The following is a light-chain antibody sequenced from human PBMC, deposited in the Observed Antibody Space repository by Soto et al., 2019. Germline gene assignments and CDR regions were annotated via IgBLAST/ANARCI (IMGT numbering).Light chain of an antibody. V-gene: IGKV1-5*03. J-gene: IGKJ2*01. CDR2: LAS. Sequence: DIQMTQSPSTLSAAVGDRVTVTCLASQDVGSFLAWYQHKPGKAPKLLIYLASRLESGVPSRFSGSGSGTEFTLTISGLQPDDFATYFCQQYNSHSFYTFGQGTKLEIK. CDR1: QDVGSF. CDR3: QQYNSHSFYT.